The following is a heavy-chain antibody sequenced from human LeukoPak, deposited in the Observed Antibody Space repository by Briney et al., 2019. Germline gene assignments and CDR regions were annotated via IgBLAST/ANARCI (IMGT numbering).Heavy chain of an antibody. V-gene: IGHV5-51*01. J-gene: IGHJ4*02. CDR2: IYPGDSDT. Sequence: PGESLKISCKGSGYSFTSYWIGWVRQMPGKGLEWMGIIYPGDSDTRYSPSFQGQVTISADKSISAAYLQWSSLKASDTAMYYCARATSSTTHEFDYWGQGTLVTVSS. CDR1: GYSFTSYW. CDR3: ARATSSTTHEFDY. D-gene: IGHD2-2*01.